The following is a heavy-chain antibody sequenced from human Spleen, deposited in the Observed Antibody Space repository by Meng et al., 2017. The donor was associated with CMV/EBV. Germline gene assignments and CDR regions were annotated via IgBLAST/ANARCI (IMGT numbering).Heavy chain of an antibody. CDR3: ATEPLLGYRFDY. V-gene: IGHV1-46*01. CDR2: IRPSGGIT. Sequence: ASVKVSCKASGYTFTNHNIHWVRQAPGHGLEWMGIIRPSGGITQYVEEFQGRVTMTRDTSTSTVYMELSSLKSEDAAVYYCATEPLLGYRFDYWGQGTLVTVSS. J-gene: IGHJ4*02. D-gene: IGHD5-12*01. CDR1: GYTFTNHN.